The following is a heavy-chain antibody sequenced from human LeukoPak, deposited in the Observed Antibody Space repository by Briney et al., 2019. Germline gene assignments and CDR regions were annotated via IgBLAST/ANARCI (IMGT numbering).Heavy chain of an antibody. CDR3: AREGTVVVAATQYYYYYMDV. V-gene: IGHV3-20*04. CDR1: GFTFDDYG. Sequence: GGSLRLSCAASGFTFDDYGMSWVRQAPGKGLEWVSGINWNGGSTGYADSVKGRFTISRDNAKNSLYLQMNSLRAEYTALYYCAREGTVVVAATQYYYYYMDVWGKGTTVTVSS. J-gene: IGHJ6*03. D-gene: IGHD2-15*01. CDR2: INWNGGST.